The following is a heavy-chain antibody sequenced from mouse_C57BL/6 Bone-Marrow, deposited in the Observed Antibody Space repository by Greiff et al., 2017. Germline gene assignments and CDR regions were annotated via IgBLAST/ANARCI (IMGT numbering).Heavy chain of an antibody. CDR3: ARCTTASCFDD. J-gene: IGHJ2*01. Sequence: QVQLQQPGAELVRPGTSVKLSCKASGYTFTSYWMHWVKQRPGQGLEWIGVIDPSDSYTNYNQKFKGKATLTVDTSSSTAYMQLSSLTSEDSAVYYCARCTTASCFDDWGQGTTLTVSS. D-gene: IGHD1-2*01. CDR1: GYTFTSYW. V-gene: IGHV1-59*01. CDR2: IDPSDSYT.